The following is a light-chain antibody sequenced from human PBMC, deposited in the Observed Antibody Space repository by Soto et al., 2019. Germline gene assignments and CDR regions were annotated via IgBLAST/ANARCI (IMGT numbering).Light chain of an antibody. J-gene: IGKJ1*01. CDR2: GAS. CDR3: QQYGSSPRT. V-gene: IGKV3-20*01. Sequence: EVVMTQSPATLSLSPGERSTVSCRASHSVSSSYLAWYQQKPGQAPRLLIHGASSRATGIPDRFSGSGSGTDFTLTISRLEPEDFAVYYCQQYGSSPRTFGQGTKVDIK. CDR1: HSVSSSY.